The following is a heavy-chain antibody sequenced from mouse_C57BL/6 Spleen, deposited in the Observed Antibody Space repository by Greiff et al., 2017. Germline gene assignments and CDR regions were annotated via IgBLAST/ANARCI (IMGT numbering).Heavy chain of an antibody. CDR2: IHPNSGST. J-gene: IGHJ4*01. V-gene: IGHV1-64*01. CDR1: GYTFTSYW. Sequence: QVQLKQPGAELVKPGASVKLSCKASGYTFTSYWMHWVKQRPGQGLEWIGMIHPNSGSTNYNEKFKSKATLTVDKSSSTAYMQLSGLTSEDSAVYYCARSTVVAGDAMDYWGQGTSVTVSS. CDR3: ARSTVVAGDAMDY. D-gene: IGHD1-1*01.